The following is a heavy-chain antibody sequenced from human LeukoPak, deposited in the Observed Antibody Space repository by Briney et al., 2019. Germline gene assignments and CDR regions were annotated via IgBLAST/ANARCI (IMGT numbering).Heavy chain of an antibody. V-gene: IGHV4-34*01. D-gene: IGHD1-26*01. Sequence: TSETLSPTCAVYGGSFSGYYWSWIRQPPGKGLEWIGEINHSGSTNYNPSLKSRVTISVDTSKNQFSLKLSSVTAADTAVYYCARELISNSGSYLFDPWGQGTLVTVSS. CDR1: GGSFSGYY. CDR3: ARELISNSGSYLFDP. J-gene: IGHJ5*02. CDR2: INHSGST.